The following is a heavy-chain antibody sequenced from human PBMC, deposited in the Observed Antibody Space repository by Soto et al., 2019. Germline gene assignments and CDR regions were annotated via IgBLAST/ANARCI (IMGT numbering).Heavy chain of an antibody. Sequence: QVQLVESGGGVVQPGRSLRLSCAASDFTFSDYVMHWVRQVPGKGLEWVARISYDGNYKYYADPVKGRFTISRDTSKNTLYLHMNGLKAEDTAVYYCAKARGRYCSGGSCLLCDAWGQGTLVTVSS. CDR1: DFTFSDYV. CDR3: AKARGRYCSGGSCLLCDA. D-gene: IGHD2-15*01. V-gene: IGHV3-30*18. J-gene: IGHJ5*02. CDR2: ISYDGNYK.